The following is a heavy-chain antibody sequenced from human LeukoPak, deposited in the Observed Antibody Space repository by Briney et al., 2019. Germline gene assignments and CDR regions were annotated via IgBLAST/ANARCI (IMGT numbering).Heavy chain of an antibody. CDR2: IYYSGST. J-gene: IGHJ6*02. D-gene: IGHD4-17*01. V-gene: IGHV4-31*11. Sequence: SETLSLTCAVYGGSFSGYYWSWIRQHPGKGLEWIGYIYYSGSTYYNPSLKSRVTISVDTSKNQFSLKLSSVTAADTAVYYCARDRVGPTVTTLDYYYYGMDVWGQGTTVTVSS. CDR3: ARDRVGPTVTTLDYYYYGMDV. CDR1: GGSFSGYY.